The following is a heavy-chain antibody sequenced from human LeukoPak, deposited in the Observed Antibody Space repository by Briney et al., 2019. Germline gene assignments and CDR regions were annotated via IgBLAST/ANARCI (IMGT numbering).Heavy chain of an antibody. CDR2: INHSGST. Sequence: PSETLSLTCAVYGGSFSGYYWSWIRQPPGKGLEWIGEINHSGSTNYNPSLKSRVTISVDTSKNQFSLKLSSVTAADTAVYYCARGPVSSSGFFGYWGQGTLVTVSS. CDR1: GGSFSGYY. V-gene: IGHV4-34*01. J-gene: IGHJ4*02. CDR3: ARGPVSSSGFFGY. D-gene: IGHD6-19*01.